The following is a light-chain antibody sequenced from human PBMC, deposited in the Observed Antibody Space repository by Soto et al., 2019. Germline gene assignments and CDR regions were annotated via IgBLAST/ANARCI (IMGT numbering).Light chain of an antibody. Sequence: EIVLTQSPGPLSLSPGERATLSCRASQSVSSSYLAWYQQKPGQAPRLLIYGASSRVTGIPDRFSGSGSGTDFTLTISRLEPEDFAVYYCQQYGSSPLTFGGGTKVDIK. CDR3: QQYGSSPLT. CDR1: QSVSSSY. V-gene: IGKV3-20*01. J-gene: IGKJ4*01. CDR2: GAS.